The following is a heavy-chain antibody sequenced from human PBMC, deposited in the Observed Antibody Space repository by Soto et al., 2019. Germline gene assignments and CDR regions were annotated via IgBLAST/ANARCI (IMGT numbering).Heavy chain of an antibody. D-gene: IGHD2-2*01. CDR3: AREASVLIPAAQHSRFYS. CDR2: ISPYSGYT. J-gene: IGHJ4*03. V-gene: IGHV1-18*01. Sequence: ASVKVSCRGFGYSFMKYGINWVRQAPGQGLEWVGWISPYSGYTHSAQKFHGRLTLTTDTAASTAYMELRILRSADTALYYCAREASVLIPAAQHSRFYSFGQRTLITFCS. CDR1: GYSFMKYG.